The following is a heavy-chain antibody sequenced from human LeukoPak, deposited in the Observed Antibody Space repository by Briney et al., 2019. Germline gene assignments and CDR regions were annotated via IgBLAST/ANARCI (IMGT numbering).Heavy chain of an antibody. V-gene: IGHV4-39*07. CDR3: ARDQPRAGSTFDY. J-gene: IGHJ4*02. CDR1: GGSISSSPYY. Sequence: PSETLSLTCTVSGGSISSSPYYWGWIRQPPGKGLEWIGSIYYSGTTHYSPSLESRVTISVDTSKNQFSLKLASVTAADTAVYYCARDQPRAGSTFDYWGQGTLVTVSS. D-gene: IGHD6-19*01. CDR2: IYYSGTT.